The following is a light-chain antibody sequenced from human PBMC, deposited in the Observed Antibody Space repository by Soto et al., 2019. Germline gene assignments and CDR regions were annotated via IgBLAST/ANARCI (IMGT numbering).Light chain of an antibody. CDR3: QHYHNLLLT. J-gene: IGKJ5*01. CDR2: DAS. V-gene: IGKV1-33*01. CDR1: QHIRNL. Sequence: DIQMTQSPSSLSASVGDRVTITCQASQHIRNLLNWYQHKPEKAPKLLIYDASYLDAGVPLRFSGSGSGTDFTLTISSLQPEDTATYYFQHYHNLLLTFGQGTRLEIK.